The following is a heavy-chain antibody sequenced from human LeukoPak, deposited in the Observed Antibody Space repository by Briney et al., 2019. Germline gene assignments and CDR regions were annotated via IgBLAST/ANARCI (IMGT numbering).Heavy chain of an antibody. D-gene: IGHD1-7*01. J-gene: IGHJ4*02. CDR3: ARDNNWNYPDY. Sequence: QPGGSLRLSCAASGFTFSSYAMSWVRQAPGKGLVWVSRISGDGSTTRYADSVKGRFTISRDNAKNTLFLQMSSLRAEDTAVYYCARDNNWNYPDYWGQGTLVTVSS. CDR2: ISGDGSTT. V-gene: IGHV3-74*01. CDR1: GFTFSSYA.